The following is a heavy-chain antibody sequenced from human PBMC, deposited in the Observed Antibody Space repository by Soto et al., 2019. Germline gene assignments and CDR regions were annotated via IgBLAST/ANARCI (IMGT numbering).Heavy chain of an antibody. CDR3: AREGGESSDGLYYFDS. CDR2: IYYSGNT. J-gene: IGHJ4*02. D-gene: IGHD3-16*01. CDR1: GGSTSSDNY. Sequence: KPSETLSLTCTVSGGSTSSDNYWSWIRQPPGKGLEWIGHIYYSGNTDYNPSLKSRLAISIDTSKNQFSLKLSSVTAADTAVYFCAREGGESSDGLYYFDSWGQGAVVTASS. V-gene: IGHV4-30-4*01.